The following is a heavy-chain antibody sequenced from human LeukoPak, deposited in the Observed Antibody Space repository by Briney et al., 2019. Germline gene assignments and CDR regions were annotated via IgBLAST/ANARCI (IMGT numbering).Heavy chain of an antibody. J-gene: IGHJ4*02. V-gene: IGHV1-46*01. CDR3: ARVDNPYYYGSGSYYHFDY. D-gene: IGHD3-10*01. CDR1: GYTFTSYY. CDR2: INPSGGST. Sequence: GASVKVSCKASGYTFTSYYMHWVRQAPGQGLEWMGIINPSGGSTSYAQKFQGRVTMTRDTSTSTAYMELSSLRSEDTAVYYCARVDNPYYYGSGSYYHFDYWGQGTLVTVSS.